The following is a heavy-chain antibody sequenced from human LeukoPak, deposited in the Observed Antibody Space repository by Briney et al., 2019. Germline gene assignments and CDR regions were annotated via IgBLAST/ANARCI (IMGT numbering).Heavy chain of an antibody. CDR3: ARVTGKVGATSYYFDN. Sequence: SETLSLTCAVSGGSISSGGYSWSWIRQPPGKGLEWIGFMYHSGSTYYNPSLKSRVTILVDRSKNQFFLKVNSVTAADTAVYYCARVTGKVGATSYYFDNWGQGTLVTVSS. J-gene: IGHJ4*02. CDR2: MYHSGST. V-gene: IGHV4-30-2*01. D-gene: IGHD1-26*01. CDR1: GGSISSGGYS.